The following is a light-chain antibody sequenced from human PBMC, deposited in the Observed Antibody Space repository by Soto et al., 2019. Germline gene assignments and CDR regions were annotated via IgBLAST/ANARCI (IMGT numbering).Light chain of an antibody. Sequence: EIVVTQSPGTLSLSPGERATLSCRTSQGVSSSYLAWYQQKHGQTPRLLIYGASTRATGIPDRFSGSGSGTDFTLTISRLEPEDFAVYYCQQYGSSLFPFGPGTTVDLK. J-gene: IGKJ3*01. CDR2: GAS. CDR1: QGVSSSY. V-gene: IGKV3-20*01. CDR3: QQYGSSLFP.